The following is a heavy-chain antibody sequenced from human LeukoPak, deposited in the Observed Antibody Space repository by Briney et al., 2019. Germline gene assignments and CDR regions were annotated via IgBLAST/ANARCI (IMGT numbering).Heavy chain of an antibody. CDR2: IYHSGST. CDR3: ARTVDYGGAFDI. J-gene: IGHJ3*02. D-gene: IGHD4-17*01. Sequence: SETLSLTCTVSGGSISSSSYYWGWIRQPPGKGLEWIGSIYHSGSTYYNPSLKSRVTISVDTSKNQFSLKLSSVTAADTAVYYCARTVDYGGAFDIWGQGTMVTVSS. CDR1: GGSISSSSYY. V-gene: IGHV4-39*07.